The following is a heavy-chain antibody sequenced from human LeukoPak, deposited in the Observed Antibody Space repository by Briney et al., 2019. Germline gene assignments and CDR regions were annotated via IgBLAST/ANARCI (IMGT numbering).Heavy chain of an antibody. V-gene: IGHV4-59*05. CDR1: GLTFSSYE. CDR2: IYYSGST. CDR3: ASSSWYYIHEVV. D-gene: IGHD6-13*01. Sequence: GSLRLSCAASGLTFSSYEMNWVRQAPGKGLEWIESIYYSGSTYYNPSLKSRVTISVDTSKNQFSLKLSSVTAADTAVYYCASSSWYYIHEVVWGKGTTVTISS. J-gene: IGHJ6*04.